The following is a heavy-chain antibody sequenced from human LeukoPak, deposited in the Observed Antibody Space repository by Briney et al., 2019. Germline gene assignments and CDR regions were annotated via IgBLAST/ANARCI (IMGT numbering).Heavy chain of an antibody. CDR3: ARHVQTKRSGRPDYFQH. CDR1: GDSISTKSYY. V-gene: IGHV4-39*01. D-gene: IGHD2-15*01. CDR2: ISSSGST. J-gene: IGHJ1*01. Sequence: PSETLSLTCTVPGDSISTKSYYWGWIRHPPGKGLEWIGSISSSGSTYYNPSLKWRGTISVDTSKNQFSLKLNSVTAADTAVYYCARHVQTKRSGRPDYFQHWGQGTLVTVSS.